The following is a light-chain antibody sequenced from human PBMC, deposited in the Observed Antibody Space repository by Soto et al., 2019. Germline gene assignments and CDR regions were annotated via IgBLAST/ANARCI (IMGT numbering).Light chain of an antibody. CDR1: SSNIGSNY. J-gene: IGLJ2*01. V-gene: IGLV1-47*01. Sequence: QSVLTQPPSASGTPGQRVTISCSGSSSNIGSNYVYWYQQLPGTAPKLLIYRNNQRPSGVPDRLSGSKSGTSASLAISGLRSEDEADYYCAAWDDSLSGRGVFGGGTQLTVL. CDR2: RNN. CDR3: AAWDDSLSGRGV.